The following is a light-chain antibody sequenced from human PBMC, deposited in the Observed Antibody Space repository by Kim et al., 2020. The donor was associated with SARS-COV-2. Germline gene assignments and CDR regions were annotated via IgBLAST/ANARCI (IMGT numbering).Light chain of an antibody. J-gene: IGKJ2*01. CDR1: QSLSSN. CDR3: QQYKNWPPMFT. Sequence: EIVMTQSPATLSVSPWERATLSCRASQSLSSNLAWYQQKPDQPPRLLIYGASTRATGIPARFSVSGSGTEFTLTISSLQSEDFAVYYCQQYKNWPPMFTFGRGTKLEI. CDR2: GAS. V-gene: IGKV3-15*01.